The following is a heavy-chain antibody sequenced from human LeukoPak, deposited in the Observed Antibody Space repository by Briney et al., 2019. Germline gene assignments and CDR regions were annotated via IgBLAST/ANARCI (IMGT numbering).Heavy chain of an antibody. V-gene: IGHV4-4*07. CDR2: FYPSGNT. CDR3: ARHGGNSLAWFDP. Sequence: SETLSLTCTVSGASISSYFWSWIRQPAGKGLEWIGRFYPSGNTNYSRSLESRVTMSVDTSRNQLSLEVRSVTAADTAVYYCARHGGNSLAWFDPWGQGTLVTVSS. CDR1: GASISSYF. D-gene: IGHD4-23*01. J-gene: IGHJ5*02.